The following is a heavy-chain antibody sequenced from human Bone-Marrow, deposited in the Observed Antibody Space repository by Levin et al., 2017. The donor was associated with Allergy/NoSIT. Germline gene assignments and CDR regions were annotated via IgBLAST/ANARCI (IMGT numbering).Heavy chain of an antibody. CDR3: ARAPGPGYSSSWRHSKLDRGNWFDP. V-gene: IGHV4-39*07. J-gene: IGHJ5*02. Sequence: SETLSLTCTVSGGSISSSSYYWGWIRQPPGKGLEWIGSIYYSGSTYYNPSLKSRVTISVDTSKNQFSLKLSSVTAADTAVYYCARAPGPGYSSSWRHSKLDRGNWFDPWGQGTLVTVSS. D-gene: IGHD6-13*01. CDR1: GGSISSSSYY. CDR2: IYYSGST.